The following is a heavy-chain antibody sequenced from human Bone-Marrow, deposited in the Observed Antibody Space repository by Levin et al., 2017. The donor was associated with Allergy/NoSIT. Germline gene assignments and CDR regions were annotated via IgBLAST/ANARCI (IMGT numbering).Heavy chain of an antibody. D-gene: IGHD6-19*01. J-gene: IGHJ4*02. V-gene: IGHV3-30*03. Sequence: GGSLRLSCAASGFTFANSPMHWVRQAPGKGLEWVAVISPDGNGKQYADSAKGRFTVSRDNSKNMLYLQMDSLRDEDTAVFYCAREGHSSGRAGDFGSWGQGTLVTVSS. CDR3: AREGHSSGRAGDFGS. CDR2: ISPDGNGK. CDR1: GFTFANSP.